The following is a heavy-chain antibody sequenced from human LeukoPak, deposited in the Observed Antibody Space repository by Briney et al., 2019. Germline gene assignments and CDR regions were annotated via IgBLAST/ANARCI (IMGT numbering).Heavy chain of an antibody. CDR3: ARDSLSSSWYLANDAFDI. V-gene: IGHV4-39*07. CDR2: IYYSGST. J-gene: IGHJ3*02. Sequence: PSETLSLTCTVSGGSISSSSYYWGWIRQPPGKGLEWIGSIYYSGSTYYNPSLKSRVTISVDTSKNQFSLKLSSVTAADTAVYYCARDSLSSSWYLANDAFDIWGQGTMVTVSS. D-gene: IGHD6-13*01. CDR1: GGSISSSSYY.